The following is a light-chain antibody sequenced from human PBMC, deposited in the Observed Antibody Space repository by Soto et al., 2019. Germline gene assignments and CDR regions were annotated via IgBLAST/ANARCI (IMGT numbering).Light chain of an antibody. V-gene: IGKV3-15*01. J-gene: IGKJ4*01. CDR2: GAS. CDR3: QQYNAWPLT. CDR1: QSVSNN. Sequence: EIVMTQSPATLSVSLGERATLSCRASQSVSNNLAWYQQKPGQAPRLLLYGASTRAAGLPARFSGSGSGTEFTLTISSLQSEDVALFYCQQYNAWPLTFGGGTKVEIK.